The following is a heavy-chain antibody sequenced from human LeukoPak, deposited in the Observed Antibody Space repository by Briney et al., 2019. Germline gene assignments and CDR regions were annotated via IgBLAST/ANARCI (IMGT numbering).Heavy chain of an antibody. J-gene: IGHJ6*03. CDR3: ARGPVAGTGDYYYYYMDV. D-gene: IGHD6-19*01. CDR2: ISGSGGST. CDR1: GFTFSSYA. V-gene: IGHV3-23*01. Sequence: GGSLRLSCAASGFTFSSYAMSWVRQAPGKGLEWVSAISGSGGSTYYADSVKGRFTISRDNSKNTLYLQMNSLRAEDTAVYYCARGPVAGTGDYYYYYMDVWGKGTTVTVSS.